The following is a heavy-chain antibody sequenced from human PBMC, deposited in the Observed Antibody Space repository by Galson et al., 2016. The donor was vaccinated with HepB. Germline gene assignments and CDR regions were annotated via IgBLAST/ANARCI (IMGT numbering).Heavy chain of an antibody. Sequence: SLRLSCAASGFTFSSYGMHWVRQAPGKGLEWVAVISYDGSNKYYADSAKGRFTISRDNSKNTLYLQMNSLRADDTAVYYCAKNGILTGYSAFDYWGQGTLVTVSS. V-gene: IGHV3-30*18. CDR2: ISYDGSNK. CDR1: GFTFSSYG. CDR3: AKNGILTGYSAFDY. D-gene: IGHD3-9*01. J-gene: IGHJ4*02.